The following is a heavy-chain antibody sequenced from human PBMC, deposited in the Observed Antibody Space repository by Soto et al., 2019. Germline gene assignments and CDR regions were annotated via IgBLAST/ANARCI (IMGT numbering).Heavy chain of an antibody. CDR3: ARELWYFDL. CDR1: GITFSSYA. J-gene: IGHJ2*01. Sequence: QVQLVESGGGVVQPGRSPRLSCAASGITFSSYAIHWVRQAPGKGLEWVAVISYDGSNKYYADSAKGRFTISRDNSKNTLYLQMNSLRAEDTAVYYCARELWYFDLWGRRTLVTVSS. CDR2: ISYDGSNK. V-gene: IGHV3-30-3*01.